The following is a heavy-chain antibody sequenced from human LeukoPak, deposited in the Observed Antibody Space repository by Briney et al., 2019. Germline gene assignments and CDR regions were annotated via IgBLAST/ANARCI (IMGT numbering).Heavy chain of an antibody. CDR1: GGSISSYY. J-gene: IGHJ5*02. Sequence: SETLSLTCTVSGGSISSYYWSWIRQPPGKGLEWIGYIYYSGSTNYNPSLKSRVTISVGTSKNQFSLKLSSVTAADTAVYYCARGYSSSSGGWFDPWGQGTLVTVSS. CDR2: IYYSGST. V-gene: IGHV4-59*01. D-gene: IGHD6-6*01. CDR3: ARGYSSSSGGWFDP.